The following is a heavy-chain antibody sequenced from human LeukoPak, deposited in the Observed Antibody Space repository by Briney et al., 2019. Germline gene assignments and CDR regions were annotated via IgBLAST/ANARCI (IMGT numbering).Heavy chain of an antibody. D-gene: IGHD6-19*01. V-gene: IGHV3-23*01. CDR3: AKAKVGYSSGWYPDY. CDR1: GFTFSSYA. Sequence: PGGSLRLSCAASGFTFSSYAMSWARQAPGKGLEWVSAISGSGGSTYYADSVKGRFTISRDNSKNTLYLQMNSLRAEDTAVYYCAKAKVGYSSGWYPDYWGEGTLVTVSS. J-gene: IGHJ4*02. CDR2: ISGSGGST.